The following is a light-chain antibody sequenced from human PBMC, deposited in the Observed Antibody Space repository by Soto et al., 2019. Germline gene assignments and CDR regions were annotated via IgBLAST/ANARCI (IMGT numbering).Light chain of an antibody. V-gene: IGKV4-1*01. CDR1: QSVLKNSNKKNY. J-gene: IGKJ1*01. CDR3: QQYYTTLPT. CDR2: WAS. Sequence: DIVMTQTPDSLAVSLGERATVNCKSSQSVLKNSNKKNYLAWFLQKPGQPPKLLIYWASSRESGVPDRFSGSGSGTDFTLTINNLQAEDVAVYYCQQYYTTLPTFGQGTKVEIK.